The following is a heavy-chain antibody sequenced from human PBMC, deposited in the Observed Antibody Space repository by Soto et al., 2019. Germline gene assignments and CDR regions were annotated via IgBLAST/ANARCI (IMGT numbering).Heavy chain of an antibody. CDR2: ITSSGSTI. CDR3: ARGPGGDYTVASMTVVVNSWIYFDY. D-gene: IGHD3-22*01. J-gene: IGHJ4*02. CDR1: GFTFSSFS. V-gene: IGHV3-48*02. Sequence: EVRLVESGGGLVQPGGSLRLSCATSGFTFSSFSMNWVRQVPGKGLEWVSYITSSGSTIYYADSVKGRFTISRDNAENSLFLQMNSLRDEDTGVYYCARGPGGDYTVASMTVVVNSWIYFDYWGQGTLVTASA.